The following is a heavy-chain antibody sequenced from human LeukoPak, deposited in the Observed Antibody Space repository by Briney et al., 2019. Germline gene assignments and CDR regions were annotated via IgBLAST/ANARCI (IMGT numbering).Heavy chain of an antibody. CDR1: GFTFSSYW. CDR2: IKKEGSEN. V-gene: IGHV3-7*03. J-gene: IGHJ4*02. Sequence: GGSLRLSCAASGFTFSSYWMSWVRHAPGEGREWVANIKKEGSENYYVDSVKGRFTISRDNAKTSLYLQMNSLRAEDTAVYYCAKGNRDSGRYFPYWGQGTLVTVSS. D-gene: IGHD1-26*01. CDR3: AKGNRDSGRYFPY.